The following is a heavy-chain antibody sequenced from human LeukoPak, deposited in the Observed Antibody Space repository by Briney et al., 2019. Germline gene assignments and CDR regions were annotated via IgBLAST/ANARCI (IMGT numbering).Heavy chain of an antibody. CDR1: GGSFSGYY. D-gene: IGHD6-13*01. V-gene: IGHV4-34*01. CDR3: ARGRYSSSWYRLGFDY. Sequence: SETLSLTCAVYGGSFSGYYWSWIRQPPGKGLEWIGEINHSGSTNYNPSLKSRVTISVDTSKNQFSLKLSSVTAADTAVSYCARGRYSSSWYRLGFDYWGQGTLVTVSS. J-gene: IGHJ4*02. CDR2: INHSGST.